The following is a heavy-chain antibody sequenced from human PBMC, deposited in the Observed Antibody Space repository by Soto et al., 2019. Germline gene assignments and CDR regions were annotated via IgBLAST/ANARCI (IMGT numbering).Heavy chain of an antibody. J-gene: IGHJ1*01. CDR3: ASELTGTCGHKNGG. CDR1: GFTFSSYW. CDR2: INSDGSST. V-gene: IGHV3-74*01. Sequence: EVQLVESGGGLVQPGGSLRLSCAASGFTFSSYWMHWVRQAPGKGLVWVSRINSDGSSTSYADSVKGRFTISRDNAKNTLYLQMNSLRAEDTAVYYCASELTGTCGHKNGGWGQCTLVTVSS. D-gene: IGHD1-7*01.